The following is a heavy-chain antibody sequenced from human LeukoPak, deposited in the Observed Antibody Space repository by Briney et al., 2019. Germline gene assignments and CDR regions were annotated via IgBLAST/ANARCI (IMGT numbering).Heavy chain of an antibody. CDR2: ISAYNGNT. Sequence: GASVKVSCKASGYTFTSYGISWVRQAPGQGLEWMGWISAYNGNTNYAQKLQGRVTMTTDTSTSTAYMELRSLRSDDTAVYCCARVQGYYYDSSGHYFDYWGQGTLVTVSP. CDR1: GYTFTSYG. J-gene: IGHJ4*02. CDR3: ARVQGYYYDSSGHYFDY. V-gene: IGHV1-18*01. D-gene: IGHD3-22*01.